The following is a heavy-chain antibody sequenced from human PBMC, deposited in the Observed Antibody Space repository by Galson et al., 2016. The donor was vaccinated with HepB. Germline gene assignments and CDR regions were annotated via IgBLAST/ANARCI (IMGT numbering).Heavy chain of an antibody. CDR3: ARAGGGRGSGLDY. CDR1: GDSVSSNGAT. D-gene: IGHD3-16*01. Sequence: CAISGDSVSSNGATWNWVRQSPSGGLEWLGRTYYRSKWSNDYAVSVKSRITINPDPSKNQFSLQLDSVTPEDTAVYYCARAGGGRGSGLDYWGRGTLVTVSS. V-gene: IGHV6-1*01. CDR2: TYYRSKWSN. J-gene: IGHJ4*02.